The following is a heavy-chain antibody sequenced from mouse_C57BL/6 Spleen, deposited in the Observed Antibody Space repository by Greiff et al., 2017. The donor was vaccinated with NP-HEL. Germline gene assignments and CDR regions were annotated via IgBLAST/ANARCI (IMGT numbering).Heavy chain of an antibody. CDR2: INYDGSST. CDR3: ARYDYDGPYAMDY. V-gene: IGHV5-16*01. Sequence: EVHLVESEGGLVQPGSSMKLSCTASGFTFSDYYMAWVRQVPEKGLEWVANINYDGSSTYYLDSLKSRFIISRDNAKNILYLQMSSLKSEDTATYYCARYDYDGPYAMDYWGQGTSVTVSS. CDR1: GFTFSDYY. D-gene: IGHD2-4*01. J-gene: IGHJ4*01.